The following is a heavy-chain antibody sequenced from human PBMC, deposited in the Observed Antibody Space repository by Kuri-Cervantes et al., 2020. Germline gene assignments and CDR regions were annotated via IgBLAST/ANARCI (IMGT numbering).Heavy chain of an antibody. CDR1: GDSVSSDTYY. CDR3: AREAASDALDI. V-gene: IGHV4-61*01. J-gene: IGHJ3*02. CDR2: IHYSGRT. D-gene: IGHD6-13*01. Sequence: SETLSLTCTVSGDSVSSDTYYWSWVRQPPGKRLEWIGYIHYSGRTSYNPSLNSRVTISIDTSKDQFSLKVRSMTAADTAVYYCAREAASDALDIWGQGTMVTVSS.